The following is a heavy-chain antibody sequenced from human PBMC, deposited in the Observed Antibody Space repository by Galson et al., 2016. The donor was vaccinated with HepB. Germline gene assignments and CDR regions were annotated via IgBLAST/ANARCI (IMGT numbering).Heavy chain of an antibody. CDR3: AHVKSGALNWFDP. CDR1: GFSLNTRGVR. CDR2: IYWDDHK. V-gene: IGHV2-5*02. D-gene: IGHD1-26*01. J-gene: IGHJ5*02. Sequence: PALVKPTQTLTLTCTFSGFSLNTRGVRVGWIRQTPEKALEWLALIYWDDHKRYSSSLQTRLNITGDTARSQVVLTMTNMEPADTATYYCAHVKSGALNWFDPWGQGTLVTVSS.